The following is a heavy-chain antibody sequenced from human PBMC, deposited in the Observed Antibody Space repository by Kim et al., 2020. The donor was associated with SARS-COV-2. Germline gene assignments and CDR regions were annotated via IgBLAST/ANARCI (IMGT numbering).Heavy chain of an antibody. J-gene: IGHJ6*02. CDR3: ARGRGGTTVVTLGLGYYYYSVMDV. CDR1: GGSFSGYY. V-gene: IGHV4-34*01. D-gene: IGHD4-17*01. CDR2: INHSGST. Sequence: SETLSLTCAVYGGSFSGYYWSWIRQPPGKGLEWIGEINHSGSTNYNPSLKSRVTISVDTSKNQFSLKLSSVTAADTAVYYCARGRGGTTVVTLGLGYYYYSVMDVWGQGTTVTVSS.